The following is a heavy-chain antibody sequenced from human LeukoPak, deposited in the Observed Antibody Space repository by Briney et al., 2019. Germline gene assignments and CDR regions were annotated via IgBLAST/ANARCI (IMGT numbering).Heavy chain of an antibody. Sequence: PGGSLRLSCAASGFTFSSYAMSWVRQAPGKGLEWVSAISGSGGSTYYADSVKGRFTISRDNSKNTLYLQMNSLRAEDTAVYYCAKLGAAGSPFYYFDYWGQGTLVTVFS. J-gene: IGHJ4*02. CDR1: GFTFSSYA. CDR3: AKLGAAGSPFYYFDY. V-gene: IGHV3-23*01. D-gene: IGHD6-13*01. CDR2: ISGSGGST.